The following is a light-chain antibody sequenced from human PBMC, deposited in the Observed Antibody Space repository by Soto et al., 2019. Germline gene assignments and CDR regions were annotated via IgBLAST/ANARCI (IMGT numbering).Light chain of an antibody. CDR3: CSYAGSNSL. Sequence: QSALTQPASVSGSPGQSIIISCTGISSDVGTYNLVSWYQQHPGKAPKLMIYEDIKRPPGVLNRFSGSKSGNTASLTISGLQAEDEADYYCCSYAGSNSLFGGGTKLTVL. CDR2: EDI. CDR1: SSDVGTYNL. J-gene: IGLJ3*02. V-gene: IGLV2-23*01.